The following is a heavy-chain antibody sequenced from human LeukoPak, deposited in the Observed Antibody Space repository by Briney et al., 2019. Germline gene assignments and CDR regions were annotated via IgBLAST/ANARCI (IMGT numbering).Heavy chain of an antibody. D-gene: IGHD2-2*01. CDR3: ASYSSTSYFDY. CDR1: GLTFSNYW. Sequence: GGSLRLSCAVSGLTFSNYWMSWVRQAPGKGLEWVANIKEDGSGKYYVDSVEGRFTISRDNAEKSVYLQMNSLRAEDTAVYYCASYSSTSYFDYWGQGTLVTVSS. V-gene: IGHV3-7*01. CDR2: IKEDGSGK. J-gene: IGHJ4*02.